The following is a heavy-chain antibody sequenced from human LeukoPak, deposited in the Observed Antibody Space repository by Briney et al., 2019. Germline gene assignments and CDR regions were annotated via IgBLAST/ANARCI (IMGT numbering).Heavy chain of an antibody. D-gene: IGHD5-24*01. CDR1: GFTFSSYS. CDR3: AGKRDGYNTYYYYYMDV. V-gene: IGHV3-48*04. Sequence: HPGGSLRLSCAASGFTFSSYSMNWVRQAPGKGLEWLSSISKSGGVIYYADSVRGRFTISWDNAKNSLYLQMNTLRAEDTAVYYCAGKRDGYNTYYYYYMDVWGKGTTVTISS. CDR2: ISKSGGVI. J-gene: IGHJ6*03.